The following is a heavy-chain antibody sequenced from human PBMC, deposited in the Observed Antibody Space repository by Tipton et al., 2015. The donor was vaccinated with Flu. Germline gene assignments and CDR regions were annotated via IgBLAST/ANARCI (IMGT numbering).Heavy chain of an antibody. D-gene: IGHD3-22*01. J-gene: IGHJ4*02. Sequence: VQLVQSGVEVKKSGETLKISCKSSGYSFTSFWIGWVRQRPGKGLEWMGMIYPADSETRYSPSFQGQVTMSADKSINTVYLQWSSLEASDTAMYFCARHGYEERSLDYWGQGTPFTVSS. V-gene: IGHV5-51*01. CDR3: ARHGYEERSLDY. CDR2: IYPADSET. CDR1: GYSFTSFW.